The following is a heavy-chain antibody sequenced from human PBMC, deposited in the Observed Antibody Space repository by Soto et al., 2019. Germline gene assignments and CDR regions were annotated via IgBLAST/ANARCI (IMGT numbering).Heavy chain of an antibody. J-gene: IGHJ3*02. D-gene: IGHD1-26*01. V-gene: IGHV1-69*01. CDR2: IIPILGSA. Sequence: QVQLVQSGAEVKKPGSSVKVSCKASGGTLSNYAINWVRQAPGQGLEWMGGIIPILGSANYAQKFQDRVTITADESTGTTYMELSSLRSEDAAVYYCASRERVGAFDIWGQGTMVTVSS. CDR3: ASRERVGAFDI. CDR1: GGTLSNYA.